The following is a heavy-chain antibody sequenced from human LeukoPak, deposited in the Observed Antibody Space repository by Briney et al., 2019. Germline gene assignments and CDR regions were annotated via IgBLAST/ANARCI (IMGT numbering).Heavy chain of an antibody. J-gene: IGHJ4*02. Sequence: HPGGSLRLSCAASGFTFSSYGMHWVRQAPGKGLEWVAVIWYDGSNKYYADSVKGRFTISRDNSKNTLYLQMNSLRAEDTAVYYRARDSFYYDILTGYYKLTYYFDYWGQGTLVTVSS. CDR2: IWYDGSNK. CDR1: GFTFSSYG. D-gene: IGHD3-9*01. CDR3: ARDSFYYDILTGYYKLTYYFDY. V-gene: IGHV3-33*01.